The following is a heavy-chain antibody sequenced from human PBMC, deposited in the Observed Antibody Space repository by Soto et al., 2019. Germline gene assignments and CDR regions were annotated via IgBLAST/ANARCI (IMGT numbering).Heavy chain of an antibody. CDR1: GYTFTSYG. J-gene: IGHJ5*02. CDR3: ASFLAAAGTIGFDP. CDR2: ISAYNGNT. V-gene: IGHV1-18*01. Sequence: ASVKVSCKASGYTFTSYGISWVRQAPGQGLEWMGWISAYNGNTNYAQKLQGRVTMTTDTSTSTAYMELRSLRSGDTAVYYCASFLAAAGTIGFDPWGQGTLVTVSS. D-gene: IGHD6-13*01.